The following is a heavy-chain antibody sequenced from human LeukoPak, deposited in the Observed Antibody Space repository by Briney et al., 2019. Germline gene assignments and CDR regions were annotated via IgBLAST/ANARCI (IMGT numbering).Heavy chain of an antibody. CDR3: ARDPYYDVLTGYLFDY. CDR2: ISGSGGST. CDR1: GFTFSSYA. D-gene: IGHD3-9*01. Sequence: GGSLRLSCAASGFTFSSYAMSWVRQAPGKGLEWVSGISGSGGSTYYADSVKGRFTISRDNSKNTLFLQMNSLRAEDTAVYYCARDPYYDVLTGYLFDYWGQGTLVTVSS. V-gene: IGHV3-23*01. J-gene: IGHJ4*02.